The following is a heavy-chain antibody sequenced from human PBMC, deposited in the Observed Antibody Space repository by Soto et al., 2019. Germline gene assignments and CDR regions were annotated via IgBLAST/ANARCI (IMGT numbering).Heavy chain of an antibody. Sequence: SVKVSCKASGGTFSSYAISWVRQAPGQGLEWMGGIIPIFGTANYAQKFQGRVTITADESTSTAYMELSSLRSEDTAVYYCARDTVLRFLEWLFPRDYYYGMDVWGQGTTVTVSS. CDR1: GGTFSSYA. CDR2: IIPIFGTA. V-gene: IGHV1-69*13. CDR3: ARDTVLRFLEWLFPRDYYYGMDV. J-gene: IGHJ6*02. D-gene: IGHD3-3*01.